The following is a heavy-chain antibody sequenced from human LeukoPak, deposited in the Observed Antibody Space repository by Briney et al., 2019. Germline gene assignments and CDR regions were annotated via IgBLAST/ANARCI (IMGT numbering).Heavy chain of an antibody. D-gene: IGHD3-10*01. CDR2: IYHSGST. J-gene: IGHJ4*02. CDR3: ARVGGWGYGSGSYYYFDY. CDR1: GGSISSSNW. Sequence: SETLSLTCAVSGGSISSSNWWSWVRQPPGKGLEWIGEIYHSGSTYYNPSLKSRVTISVDKSKNQFSLKLSSVTAADTAVYYCARVGGWGYGSGSYYYFDYWGQGTLVTVSS. V-gene: IGHV4-4*02.